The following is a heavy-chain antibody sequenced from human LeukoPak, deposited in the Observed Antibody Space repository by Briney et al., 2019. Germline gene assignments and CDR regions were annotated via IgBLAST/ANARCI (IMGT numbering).Heavy chain of an antibody. V-gene: IGHV1-8*01. D-gene: IGHD3-3*01. Sequence: ASVKVSCKASGYTFTSYDINWVRQATGQGLEWMGWMNPNSGNTGYAQKFQGRVTMTRNTSISTAYMELSSLRSEDTAVYYCARGGGEYYDFWSGYFSYYYYYMDVWGKGTTVTVSS. CDR3: ARGGGEYYDFWSGYFSYYYYYMDV. CDR1: GYTFTSYD. J-gene: IGHJ6*03. CDR2: MNPNSGNT.